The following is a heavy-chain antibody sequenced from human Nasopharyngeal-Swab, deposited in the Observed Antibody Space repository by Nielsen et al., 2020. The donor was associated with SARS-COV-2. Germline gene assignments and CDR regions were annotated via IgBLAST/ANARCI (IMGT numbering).Heavy chain of an antibody. CDR1: GYTFTSYY. CDR3: ARDRLSLRDYIPMVRGVVPYGMDV. Sequence: ASVKVSCKASGYTFTSYYMHWVRQAPGQGLEWMGIINPSGGSTSYAQKFQGRVTMTRDTSTSTVYMELSSLRSEDTAVYYCARDRLSLRDYIPMVRGVVPYGMDVWGQGTTVTASS. CDR2: INPSGGST. J-gene: IGHJ6*02. D-gene: IGHD3-10*01. V-gene: IGHV1-46*01.